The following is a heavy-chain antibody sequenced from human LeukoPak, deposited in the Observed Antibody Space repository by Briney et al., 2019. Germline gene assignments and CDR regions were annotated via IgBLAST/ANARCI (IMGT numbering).Heavy chain of an antibody. J-gene: IGHJ4*02. D-gene: IGHD3-22*01. CDR3: ARGNYYDSSGYYHPPFDY. V-gene: IGHV4-39*01. CDR2: IYYSGST. CDR1: GGSISSSYYY. Sequence: SETLSLTCTVSGGSISSSYYYWGWIRQPPGKGLEWIGSIYYSGSTYYNPSLKSRVTISVDTSKNQFSLKLSSVTAADTAVYYCARGNYYDSSGYYHPPFDYWGQGTLVTVSS.